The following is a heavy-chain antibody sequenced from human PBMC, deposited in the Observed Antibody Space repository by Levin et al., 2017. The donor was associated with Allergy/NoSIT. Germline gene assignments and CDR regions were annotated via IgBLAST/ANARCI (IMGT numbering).Heavy chain of an antibody. CDR1: GGSVSSGSYY. D-gene: IGHD2-15*01. V-gene: IGHV4-61*01. Sequence: GSLRLSCTVSGGSVSSGSYYWSWIRQPPGKGLEWIGYIYYSGSTNYNPSLKSRVTISVDTSKNQFSLKLSSVTAADTAVYYCARGRDIVEGVFDYWGQGTLVTVSS. CDR3: ARGRDIVEGVFDY. CDR2: IYYSGST. J-gene: IGHJ4*02.